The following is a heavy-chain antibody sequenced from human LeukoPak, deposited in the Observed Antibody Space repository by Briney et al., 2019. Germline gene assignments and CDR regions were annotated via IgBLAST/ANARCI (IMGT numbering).Heavy chain of an antibody. CDR2: ISGSGGST. D-gene: IGHD1-26*01. J-gene: IGHJ3*02. Sequence: PGGSLRLSCAASGFTFNSYAMSWVRQAPGTGLEWVSGISGSGGSTNYADSVKGRFSISRDNSKNTLYLQMNSLRAEDTAVYYCAKDSRYSGNYKAFDIWGQGTMVTVSS. CDR1: GFTFNSYA. CDR3: AKDSRYSGNYKAFDI. V-gene: IGHV3-23*01.